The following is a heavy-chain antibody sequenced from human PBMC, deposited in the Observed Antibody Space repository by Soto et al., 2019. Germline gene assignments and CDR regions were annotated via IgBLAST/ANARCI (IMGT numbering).Heavy chain of an antibody. V-gene: IGHV3-23*01. CDR3: ARTTVTKSRDY. CDR1: GFTFSSYA. Sequence: EVQLLESGGGLVQPGGSLRLSCAASGFTFSSYAMSWVRQAPGKGLEYVSSISASGDGTYFADSVKGRFTISRDNSKNTLSLQMNSLRVEDTAGYYCARTTVTKSRDYWGQGTLVTVSS. CDR2: ISASGDGT. D-gene: IGHD4-17*01. J-gene: IGHJ4*02.